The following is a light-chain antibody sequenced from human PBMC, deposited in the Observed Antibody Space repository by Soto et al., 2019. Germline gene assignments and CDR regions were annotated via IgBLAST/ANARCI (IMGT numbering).Light chain of an antibody. V-gene: IGLV2-23*02. CDR3: CSYAGTSTVL. Sequence: QSVLTQPASVSGSPGQSITISCTGTSSDIGTYNLVSWYQQHPGKAPKLMIYEVTERPSGVSNRFSGSKSGTTASLTTSGLQLEDEADYYCCSYAGTSTVLFGGGTKLTVL. CDR1: SSDIGTYNL. CDR2: EVT. J-gene: IGLJ2*01.